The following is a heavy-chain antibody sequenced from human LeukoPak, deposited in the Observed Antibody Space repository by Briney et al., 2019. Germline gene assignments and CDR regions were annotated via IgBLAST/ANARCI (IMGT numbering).Heavy chain of an antibody. Sequence: PSETLSLTCTVSGGSISSHFWSWVRQPPGKGLELIAYIYSTGNINYNPSLKSRVSMSVDTSKNQFSLNLNSVTAADTAVYYCAGGNVNTAWNYFGMDVWGQGTTVTVSS. CDR1: GGSISSHF. CDR2: IYSTGNI. D-gene: IGHD5-18*01. CDR3: AGGNVNTAWNYFGMDV. V-gene: IGHV4-59*11. J-gene: IGHJ6*02.